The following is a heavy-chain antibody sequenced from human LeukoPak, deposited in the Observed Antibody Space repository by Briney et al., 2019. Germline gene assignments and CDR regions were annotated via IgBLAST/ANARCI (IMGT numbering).Heavy chain of an antibody. J-gene: IGHJ4*02. CDR1: GGSISSYY. CDR3: ARVVGRGSLPIDY. CDR2: IYYSGST. Sequence: SETLSLTCTVSGGSISSYYWSWIRQPPGKGLEWIGYIYYSGSTNYNPSLKSRVTISVDTSKNQFSLKLSSVTAADTAVYYCARVVGRGSLPIDYWGQGTLVTVSS. V-gene: IGHV4-59*01. D-gene: IGHD3-10*01.